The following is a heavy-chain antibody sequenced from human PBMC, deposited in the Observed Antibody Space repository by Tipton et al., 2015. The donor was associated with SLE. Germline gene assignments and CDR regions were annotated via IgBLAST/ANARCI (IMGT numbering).Heavy chain of an antibody. J-gene: IGHJ6*02. CDR3: ARGGCGDECYIPRFYMDV. D-gene: IGHD2-21*01. CDR2: INPSGGSP. CDR1: GYTFTTYY. V-gene: IGHV1-46*01. Sequence: QLVQSGAEVKKPGASVRLSCKASGYTFTTYYMHWVRQAPGQGLEWMGIINPSGGSPSYAQKFQGRVTMTSDTSTSTVYMELSSLRSEDTAVYYCARGGCGDECYIPRFYMDVWGQGTTVTVSS.